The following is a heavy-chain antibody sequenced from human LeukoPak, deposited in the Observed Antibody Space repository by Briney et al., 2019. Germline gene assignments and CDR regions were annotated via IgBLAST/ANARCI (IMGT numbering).Heavy chain of an antibody. CDR3: ARDVEMATIDV. Sequence: ASVKVSCKASGYTFTSYAMNWVRQAPGRGLEWMGWINTNTGNPTYARGSTGRFVFSLDTSVSTAYLQISSLKAEDTAVYYCARDVEMATIDVWGQGTLVTVSS. CDR2: INTNTGNP. V-gene: IGHV7-4-1*02. D-gene: IGHD5-24*01. J-gene: IGHJ4*02. CDR1: GYTFTSYA.